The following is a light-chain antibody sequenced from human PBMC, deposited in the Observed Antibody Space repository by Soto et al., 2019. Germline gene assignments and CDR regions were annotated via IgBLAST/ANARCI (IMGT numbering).Light chain of an antibody. Sequence: EIVLTQSPGTLSLSPLELATLSFMASQSISSNYLAWYQQKPGQAPRLLIYDASSRATGIPARFSGSGSGTDFTLTISSVETEDFAVYYCQQSSNWITFGQGTRLEIK. CDR2: DAS. J-gene: IGKJ5*01. CDR3: QQSSNWIT. CDR1: QSISSNY. V-gene: IGKV3D-20*02.